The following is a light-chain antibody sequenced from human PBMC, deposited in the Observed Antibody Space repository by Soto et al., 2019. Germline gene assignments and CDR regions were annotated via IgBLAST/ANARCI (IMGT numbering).Light chain of an antibody. J-gene: IGLJ1*01. CDR1: SSDIGVYIY. V-gene: IGLV2-14*01. CDR3: SSYTTTSTLLV. Sequence: SALTQPASVSGSPGQSITISCTGTSSDIGVYIYVSWYQQHPGKAPKLMIYEVSNRPSGVSNRFSGSKSGNTASLTISGLQTEDEADYYCSSYTTTSTLLVFGTGTKLTVL. CDR2: EVS.